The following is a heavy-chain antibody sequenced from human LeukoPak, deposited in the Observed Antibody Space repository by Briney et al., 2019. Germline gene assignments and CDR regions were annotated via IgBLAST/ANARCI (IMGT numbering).Heavy chain of an antibody. CDR1: GGSISSYY. CDR2: IYYSGST. V-gene: IGHV4-59*01. D-gene: IGHD3-3*01. Sequence: SETLSLTCTVSGGSISSYYWSWIRQPPGKGLEWIGYIYYSGSTNYNPSLKSRVTISIDTSENQFSLKLSSVTAADTAVYYCARLRFLEWSLDPWGQGTLVTVSS. CDR3: ARLRFLEWSLDP. J-gene: IGHJ5*02.